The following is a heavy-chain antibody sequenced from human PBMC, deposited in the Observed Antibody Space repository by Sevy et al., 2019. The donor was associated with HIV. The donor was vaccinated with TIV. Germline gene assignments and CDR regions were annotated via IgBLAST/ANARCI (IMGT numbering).Heavy chain of an antibody. CDR1: GFTFSSYG. J-gene: IGHJ6*02. D-gene: IGHD6-13*01. V-gene: IGHV3-30*18. Sequence: GGSLRLSCAASGFTFSSYGMHWVRQAPGKGLEWVAVISYDGSNKYYADSVKGRFTISRDNSKNTLYLQMNSLGAEDTAVYYCAKDRYSSSWAGMDVWGQGTTVTVSS. CDR3: AKDRYSSSWAGMDV. CDR2: ISYDGSNK.